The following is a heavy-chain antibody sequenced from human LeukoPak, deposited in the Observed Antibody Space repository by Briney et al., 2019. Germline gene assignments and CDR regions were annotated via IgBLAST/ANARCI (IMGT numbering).Heavy chain of an antibody. CDR1: GYTLTELS. Sequence: ASVKVSCKVSGYTLTELSMHWVRQAPGKGLEWRGGFDPEDGETIYAQKFQGRVTMTEDTSTDTAYMELSSLRSEDTAVYYCAATTLYYYDSSGYHSNWFDPWGQGTLVTVSS. D-gene: IGHD3-22*01. J-gene: IGHJ5*02. V-gene: IGHV1-24*01. CDR3: AATTLYYYDSSGYHSNWFDP. CDR2: FDPEDGET.